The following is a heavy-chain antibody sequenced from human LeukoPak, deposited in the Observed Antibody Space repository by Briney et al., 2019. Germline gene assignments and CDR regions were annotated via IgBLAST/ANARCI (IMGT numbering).Heavy chain of an antibody. CDR3: ARQGQWLAPFDY. CDR2: IYPGDSEI. V-gene: IGHV5-51*01. D-gene: IGHD6-19*01. CDR1: GYTFTTYW. Sequence: GESLKISCKGSGYTFTTYWIAWVRQMPGKGLEWMAIIYPGDSEIRYSPSFRGQVTISADKSISTAYLQWSSLKASDTAMYYCARQGQWLAPFDYWGQGTLVTVSS. J-gene: IGHJ4*02.